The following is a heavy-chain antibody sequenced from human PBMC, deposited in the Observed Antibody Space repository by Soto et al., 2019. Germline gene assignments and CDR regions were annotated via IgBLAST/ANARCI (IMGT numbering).Heavy chain of an antibody. D-gene: IGHD3-3*01. J-gene: IGHJ6*03. CDR3: ASLRDDFWSGDGYYYMDV. Sequence: PSETLSLTCAVPGGSISSGGYYWSWIRQHPGKGLEWIGYIYYSGSTYYNPSLKSRVTISVDTSKNQFSLKLSSVTAADTAVYYCASLRDDFWSGDGYYYMDVWGKGTTVTVSS. CDR1: GGSISSGGYY. CDR2: IYYSGST. V-gene: IGHV4-31*11.